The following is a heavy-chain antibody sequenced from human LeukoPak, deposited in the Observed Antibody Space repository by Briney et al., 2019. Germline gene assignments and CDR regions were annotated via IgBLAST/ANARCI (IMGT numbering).Heavy chain of an antibody. J-gene: IGHJ6*03. CDR3: AKVGLELNPERPYDSSYIDV. Sequence: GGSLRLFCAPSAFTFSSNSIGWVRQAPGEWMGWVSSIIGGGASTYYADSVAGRFTISRATPKHTMYLQMNRLRTKDTAIYYCAKVGLELNPERPYDSSYIDVWGKGTTVTVSS. V-gene: IGHV3-23*01. CDR1: AFTFSSNS. D-gene: IGHD5-24*01. CDR2: IIGGGAST.